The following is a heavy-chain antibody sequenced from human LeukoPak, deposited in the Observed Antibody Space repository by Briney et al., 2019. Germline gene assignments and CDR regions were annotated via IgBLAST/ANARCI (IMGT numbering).Heavy chain of an antibody. D-gene: IGHD3-9*01. Sequence: GRSLRLSCGASGFTFEDYAMHWVRQVPGKGLEWVSGINWNSDRVDYADSVKGRFIISRDNAQNSLYLQMNGLRAEDTALYYCARGPILSGYFMDYWGQGTLVTVSS. CDR2: INWNSDRV. CDR3: ARGPILSGYFMDY. V-gene: IGHV3-9*01. J-gene: IGHJ4*02. CDR1: GFTFEDYA.